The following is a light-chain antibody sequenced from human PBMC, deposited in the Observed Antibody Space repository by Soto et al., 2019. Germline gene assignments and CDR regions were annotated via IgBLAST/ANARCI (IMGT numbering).Light chain of an antibody. V-gene: IGKV1-39*01. CDR3: QQTYVITQT. Sequence: DIQMTQSPSSRSSSVGYIVTITCHSSQSIGGSISWLQQKPGKAPKLLIYSTSNLQIGVPSRFSGNGYETDFPLTISGLQPEDSETYYCQQTYVITQTFGQGTKVDIK. J-gene: IGKJ1*01. CDR2: STS. CDR1: QSIGGS.